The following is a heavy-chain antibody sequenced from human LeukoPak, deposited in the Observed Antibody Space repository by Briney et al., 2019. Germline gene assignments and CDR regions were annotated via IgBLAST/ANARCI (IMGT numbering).Heavy chain of an antibody. CDR1: GFTFSNYA. Sequence: GGSLRLSCAASGFTFSNYAMHWVRQTPGKGLEWVAVISYDGSNKYYADSVKGRFTISRDNSKNTLYLQMNSLRTEDTAVYYCARDDYLDYWGQGTLVTVSS. V-gene: IGHV3-30-3*01. CDR2: ISYDGSNK. CDR3: ARDDYLDY. J-gene: IGHJ4*02.